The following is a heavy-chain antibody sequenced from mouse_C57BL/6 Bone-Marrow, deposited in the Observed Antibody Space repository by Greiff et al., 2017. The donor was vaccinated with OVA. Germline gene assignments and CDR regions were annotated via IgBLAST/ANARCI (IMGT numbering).Heavy chain of an antibody. CDR3: ARRYYGSSWYFDV. D-gene: IGHD1-1*01. CDR1: GYTFTSYW. J-gene: IGHJ1*03. Sequence: VQLQQPGAELVKPGASVKMSCKASGYTFTSYWITWVKQRPGQGLEWIGDIYPGSGSTNYNEKFKSKATLTVDTASSTAYRQLSSLTSEDSAVYYCARRYYGSSWYFDVWGTGTTVTVSS. CDR2: IYPGSGST. V-gene: IGHV1-55*01.